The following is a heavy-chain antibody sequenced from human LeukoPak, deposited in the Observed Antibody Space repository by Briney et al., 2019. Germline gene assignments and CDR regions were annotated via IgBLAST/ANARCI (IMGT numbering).Heavy chain of an antibody. CDR3: AREGYSYGNFDS. CDR1: RFPFSNYD. CDR2: IGAIRNYI. Sequence: GGSQRLSCAASRFPFSNYDMTWARQAPGKGLEWVSSIGAIRNYIFYEDSVKGRFTISRDSAKNSLYLQMNSLRAEDTAVYYCAREGYSYGNFDSWGQGTLVTVSS. V-gene: IGHV3-21*01. J-gene: IGHJ4*02. D-gene: IGHD5-18*01.